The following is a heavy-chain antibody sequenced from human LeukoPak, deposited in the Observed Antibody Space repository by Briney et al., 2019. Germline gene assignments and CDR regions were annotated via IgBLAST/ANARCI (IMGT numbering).Heavy chain of an antibody. CDR2: MNPNSGNT. V-gene: IGHV1-8*01. J-gene: IGHJ1*01. D-gene: IGHD6-13*01. CDR1: GYTFTSYD. CDR3: ARGLNLVRYSSSWQPF. Sequence: ASVKVSCKASGYTFTSYDINWVRQATGQGLEWMGWMNPNSGNTGYAQKFQGRVTMTRNTSISTAYMELSSLRSEDTAVYYCARGLNLVRYSSSWQPFWGQGTLVTVSS.